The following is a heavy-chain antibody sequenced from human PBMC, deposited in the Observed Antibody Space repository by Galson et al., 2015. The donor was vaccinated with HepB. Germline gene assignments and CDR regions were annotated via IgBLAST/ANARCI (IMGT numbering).Heavy chain of an antibody. CDR1: GYTFTGYY. Sequence: SVKVSCKASGYTFTGYYMHWVRQAPGQGLEWMGWINPNSGGTNYAQKFQGWVTMTRDTSISTAYMELSRLRSDDTAVYYRARDVGGLLWFGELGWFDPWGQGTLVTVS. D-gene: IGHD3-10*01. CDR2: INPNSGGT. J-gene: IGHJ5*02. V-gene: IGHV1-2*04. CDR3: ARDVGGLLWFGELGWFDP.